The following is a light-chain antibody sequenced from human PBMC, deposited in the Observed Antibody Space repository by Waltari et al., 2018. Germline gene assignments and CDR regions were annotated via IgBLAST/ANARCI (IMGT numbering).Light chain of an antibody. CDR1: QGISSF. CDR2: KSS. J-gene: IGKJ2*03. Sequence: IRMTQSPSSLSASVGDRVTITCRASQGISSFLSWYQHNPGKAPKLLIYKSSTLESGVPSRFSGSGSGTDFTLTISSLQPEDFATYYCQQHNLKPYSFGQGTRVEIK. CDR3: QQHNLKPYS. V-gene: IGKV1-13*02.